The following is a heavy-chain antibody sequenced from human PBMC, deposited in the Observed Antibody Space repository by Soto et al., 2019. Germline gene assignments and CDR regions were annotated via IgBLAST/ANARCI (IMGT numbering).Heavy chain of an antibody. CDR3: AREGSYSAYNFAHGVQLWSFDF. D-gene: IGHD5-12*01. CDR2: IFSSGST. Sequence: SETLSLTCAVYGGSFSGYYWSWVRQPAGKGLEWIGRIFSSGSTSFNPSLESRVAMSVDTSKNHFSLNLSSVTAADMAVYYCAREGSYSAYNFAHGVQLWSFDFWGQGALVTAPQ. J-gene: IGHJ4*02. V-gene: IGHV4-4*07. CDR1: GGSFSGYY.